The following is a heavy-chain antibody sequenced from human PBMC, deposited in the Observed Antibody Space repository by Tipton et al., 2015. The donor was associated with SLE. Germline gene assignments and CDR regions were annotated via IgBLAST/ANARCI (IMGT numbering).Heavy chain of an antibody. CDR1: GGSISTYY. D-gene: IGHD2-2*01. J-gene: IGHJ6*02. CDR2: IYISGST. V-gene: IGHV4-4*09. Sequence: TLSLTCTVSGGSISTYYWSWIRQPPGKGLEWIGYIYISGSTNYNPSLKSRVTISIDTSKNQFSLKLSSVTATDTAVYYCARQGGDIVVVPAAMSYYYYGMDVWGQGTTVTVSS. CDR3: ARQGGDIVVVPAAMSYYYYGMDV.